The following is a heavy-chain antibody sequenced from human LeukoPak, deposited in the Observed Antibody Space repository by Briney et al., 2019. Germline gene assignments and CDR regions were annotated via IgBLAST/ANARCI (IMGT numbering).Heavy chain of an antibody. V-gene: IGHV4-59*01. CDR3: ARGRDGSSPWYFDY. J-gene: IGHJ4*02. Sequence: SETLSLTCTVSGGSINSYYWSWIRQPPGERLEWIGFIYSSGSTDYNPSLESRVTISLDTSKNQFSLKMTSVTAADTAVYYCARGRDGSSPWYFDYWGQGTLVTVSS. CDR2: IYSSGST. D-gene: IGHD5-24*01. CDR1: GGSINSYY.